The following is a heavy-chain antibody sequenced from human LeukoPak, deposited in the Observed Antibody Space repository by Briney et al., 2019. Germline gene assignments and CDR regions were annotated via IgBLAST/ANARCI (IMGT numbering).Heavy chain of an antibody. J-gene: IGHJ4*02. D-gene: IGHD6-13*01. Sequence: GGSLRLSCAASEFTFSTYWMTWVRQAPGKGLEWVSVIYSGGSTYYADSVKGRFTISRDNSKNTLYLQMNSLRAEDTAVYYCARGSSCFDYWGQGTLVTVSS. CDR1: EFTFSTYW. V-gene: IGHV3-66*01. CDR2: IYSGGST. CDR3: ARGSSCFDY.